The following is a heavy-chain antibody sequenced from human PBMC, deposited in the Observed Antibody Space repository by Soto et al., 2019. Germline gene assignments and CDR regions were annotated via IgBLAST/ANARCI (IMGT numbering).Heavy chain of an antibody. V-gene: IGHV4-4*07. D-gene: IGHD6-13*01. Sequence: SETLSLTCTVSGGSISSYYWSWIRQPAGKGLEWIGRIYTSGSTNYNPSLKSRVTMSVDTSKNQFSLKLSSVTAADTAVYYCARETWGSSSWYIYYGMDVWGQGTTVTVSS. CDR2: IYTSGST. J-gene: IGHJ6*02. CDR3: ARETWGSSSWYIYYGMDV. CDR1: GGSISSYY.